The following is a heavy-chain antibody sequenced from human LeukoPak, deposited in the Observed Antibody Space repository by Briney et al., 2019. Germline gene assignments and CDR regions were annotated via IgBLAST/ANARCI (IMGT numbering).Heavy chain of an antibody. CDR1: GGSISSTNW. CDR3: AREGSSWYHYFDY. Sequence: PSETLSLTCGVSGGSISSTNWWSWVRQPPGQGLEWIGEVSLTGETNYNPSLKSRVTMSVDTSKNQFSLKLSSVTAADTAVYYCAREGSSWYHYFDYWGQGTLVTVSS. V-gene: IGHV4-4*02. CDR2: VSLTGET. D-gene: IGHD6-13*01. J-gene: IGHJ4*02.